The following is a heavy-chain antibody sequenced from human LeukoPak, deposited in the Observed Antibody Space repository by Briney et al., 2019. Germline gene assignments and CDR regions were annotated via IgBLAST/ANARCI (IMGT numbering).Heavy chain of an antibody. CDR3: ARNHYYYYYGMDV. Sequence: GGSLRLSCAAFGFTFSRYWMHWVRQAPGKGLVWVSRINSDGSSTSYADSVKGRFPISRDNAKNTLYLQMNSLRAEDTAVYYCARNHYYYYYGMDVWGQRTTVTVSS. CDR2: INSDGSST. V-gene: IGHV3-74*01. J-gene: IGHJ6*02. CDR1: GFTFSRYW.